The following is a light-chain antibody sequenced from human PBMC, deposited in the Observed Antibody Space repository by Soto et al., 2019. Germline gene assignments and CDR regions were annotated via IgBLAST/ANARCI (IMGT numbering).Light chain of an antibody. J-gene: IGKJ4*01. CDR3: QQDGGSPPVT. V-gene: IGKV3-20*01. CDR1: QSVNNNY. Sequence: EIVLTQSPGTLSLSPGERATLSCRASQSVNNNYLAWYQQKPGQPPKLLIFGPSSRATGIPDRFSGSGSGTDFTLTISRLEPEDFEVYYCQQDGGSPPVTFGGGTNVDIK. CDR2: GPS.